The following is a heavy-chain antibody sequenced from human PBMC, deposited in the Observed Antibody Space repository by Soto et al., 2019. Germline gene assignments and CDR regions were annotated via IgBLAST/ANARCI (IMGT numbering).Heavy chain of an antibody. Sequence: TGGSLRLSYAASGFTFSSYGMHWVRQAPGKGLEWVAVIWYDGSNKYYADSVKGRFTISRDNSKNTLYLQMNSLRAEDTAVYYCAREVSYYGSGSYYPIYYYYGMDVWGQGTTVTVSS. CDR1: GFTFSSYG. V-gene: IGHV3-33*01. CDR3: AREVSYYGSGSYYPIYYYYGMDV. J-gene: IGHJ6*02. D-gene: IGHD3-10*01. CDR2: IWYDGSNK.